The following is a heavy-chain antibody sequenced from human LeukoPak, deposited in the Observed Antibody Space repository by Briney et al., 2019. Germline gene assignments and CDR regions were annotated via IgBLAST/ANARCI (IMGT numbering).Heavy chain of an antibody. CDR3: ARVTYCSSTSCGFDP. CDR2: IYYSGST. D-gene: IGHD2-2*01. J-gene: IGHJ5*02. Sequence: SETLSHTCTVSGGSISSYYWSWIRQPPGKGLEWIGYIYYSGSTNYNPSLKRRVTISVDTSKNQFSLKLSSVTAADTAVYYCARVTYCSSTSCGFDPWGQGTVVTVPS. CDR1: GGSISSYY. V-gene: IGHV4-59*01.